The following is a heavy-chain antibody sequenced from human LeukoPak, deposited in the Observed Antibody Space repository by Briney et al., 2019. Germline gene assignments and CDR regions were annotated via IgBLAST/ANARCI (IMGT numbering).Heavy chain of an antibody. CDR2: IISNTGGT. V-gene: IGHV1-2*06. J-gene: IGHJ4*02. CDR1: GYSFNDYA. Sequence: EASVKVSCKASGYSFNDYAIHWVRQAPGQGLEWMGRIISNTGGTRYVQNFQGRVTMTRDTSINTAYMQLSGLTSDATAVYYCARVASGSGSLYYFDYWGQGALVSVSS. CDR3: ARVASGSGSLYYFDY. D-gene: IGHD3-10*01.